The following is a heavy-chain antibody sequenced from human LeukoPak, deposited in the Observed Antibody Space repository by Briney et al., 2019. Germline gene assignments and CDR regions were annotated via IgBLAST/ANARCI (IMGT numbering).Heavy chain of an antibody. CDR3: AGDSSGYYFDY. CDR2: IYHSGGT. Sequence: PSETLSLTCTVSGYSISSAYYWGWIRQPPGKGLEWIGNIYHSGGTYYNPSLKSRVTISVDTSKNQFSLKLSSVTAADTAVYYCAGDSSGYYFDYWGQGTLVTVSS. D-gene: IGHD3-22*01. J-gene: IGHJ4*02. CDR1: GYSISSAYY. V-gene: IGHV4-38-2*02.